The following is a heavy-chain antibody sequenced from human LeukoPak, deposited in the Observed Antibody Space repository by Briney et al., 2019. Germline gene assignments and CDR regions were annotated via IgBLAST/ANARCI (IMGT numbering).Heavy chain of an antibody. J-gene: IGHJ6*02. V-gene: IGHV4-59*08. D-gene: IGHD2-15*01. CDR1: GGSISNYY. Sequence: SETLSLTCTVSGGSISNYYWSWIRQPPGKGLEWIGYIYYSGSTNYNPPLKSRVTISVDTSKNQFSLKLSSVTAADTAVYYCASRSGLYYYGMDVWGQGTTVTVSS. CDR3: ASRSGLYYYGMDV. CDR2: IYYSGST.